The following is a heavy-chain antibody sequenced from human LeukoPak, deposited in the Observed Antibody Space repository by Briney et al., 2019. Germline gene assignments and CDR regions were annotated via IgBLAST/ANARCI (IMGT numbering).Heavy chain of an antibody. CDR2: IIAYNGNT. CDR1: GYTFTSYG. CDR3: AKSMDILTGYLWSLDY. J-gene: IGHJ4*02. D-gene: IGHD3-9*01. Sequence: ASVKVSCKASGYTFTSYGISWVRQAPGQGLEWMGWIIAYNGNTNYAQKLQGRVTMTTDTSTSTAYMELRSLRSDDTAVYYCAKSMDILTGYLWSLDYWGQGTLVTVSS. V-gene: IGHV1-18*01.